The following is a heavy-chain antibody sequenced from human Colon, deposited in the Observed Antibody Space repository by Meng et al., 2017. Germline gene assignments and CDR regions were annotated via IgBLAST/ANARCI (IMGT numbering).Heavy chain of an antibody. J-gene: IGHJ4*02. V-gene: IGHV3-23*04. CDR1: GFTVSAYA. D-gene: IGHD1-26*01. CDR3: AKNRAEWELLIDY. CDR2: SSGGPGST. Sequence: VQLVEAGGGLVRPGWSRRLSCVASGFTVSAYAMSWVRQAPAMGLEWASVSSGGPGSTYYEDSVKGRFTISRDNSKNTLYLQMNSLRAGDAAIYYCAKNRAEWELLIDYWGQGTLVTVSS.